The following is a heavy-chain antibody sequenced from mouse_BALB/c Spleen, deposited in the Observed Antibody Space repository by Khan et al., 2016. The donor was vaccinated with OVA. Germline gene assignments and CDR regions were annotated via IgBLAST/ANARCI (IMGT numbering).Heavy chain of an antibody. CDR1: GYSFTGYF. CDR2: INPHIGET. V-gene: IGHV1-20*02. J-gene: IGHJ2*01. D-gene: IGHD1-1*01. Sequence: IQLVQSGPELVKPGASVKISCKASGYSFTGYFMNWVMRSHGKSLEWIGRINPHIGETFYNQKFRDKATLTVDESSSTAHMELRSLASEDSAVDYCARTYGSDFDYWGQGTTLTVSS. CDR3: ARTYGSDFDY.